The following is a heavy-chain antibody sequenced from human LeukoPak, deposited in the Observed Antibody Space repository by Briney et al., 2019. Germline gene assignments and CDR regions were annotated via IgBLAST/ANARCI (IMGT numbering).Heavy chain of an antibody. V-gene: IGHV4-39*07. Sequence: SETLSLTCTVSGGSISSSSYYWGWIRQPPGKGLEWIGSIYYSGSTYYNPSLKSRVTISVDTSKNQFSLKLSSVTAADTAVYYCARGIAAAGTGYYYYYYMDVWGKGTTVTVSS. CDR2: IYYSGST. CDR3: ARGIAAAGTGYYYYYYMDV. D-gene: IGHD6-13*01. CDR1: GGSISSSSYY. J-gene: IGHJ6*03.